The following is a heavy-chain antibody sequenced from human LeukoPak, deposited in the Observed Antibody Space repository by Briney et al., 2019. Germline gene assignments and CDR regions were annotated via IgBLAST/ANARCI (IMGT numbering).Heavy chain of an antibody. Sequence: GRSLRLSCAASGFTFNYYAMHWVRLAPGKGLEWVSGISWNGESIGYADSVKGRFTISRDNSKNTLYLQMNSLRPEDTAVYYCAKDQPHDCYDSSGIPRGYFDYWGQGTLVTVSS. V-gene: IGHV3-9*01. CDR3: AKDQPHDCYDSSGIPRGYFDY. D-gene: IGHD3-22*01. CDR2: ISWNGESI. J-gene: IGHJ4*02. CDR1: GFTFNYYA.